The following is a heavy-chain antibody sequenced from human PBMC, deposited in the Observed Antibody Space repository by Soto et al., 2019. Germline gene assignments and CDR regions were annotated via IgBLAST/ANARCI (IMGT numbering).Heavy chain of an antibody. CDR1: GYTFTSYA. CDR3: ARDPYHVLMVNAPNLYGIDV. V-gene: IGHV1-18*01. J-gene: IGHJ6*02. D-gene: IGHD2-8*01. Sequence: ASVKVSCKASGYTFTSYAMHWVRQAPGQRLEWMGRISTYNGNTNYPQSLQGRLTMTTDTSTTTAYMELRNLRSDDTAVYYCARDPYHVLMVNAPNLYGIDVWGQGTTVTVSS. CDR2: ISTYNGNT.